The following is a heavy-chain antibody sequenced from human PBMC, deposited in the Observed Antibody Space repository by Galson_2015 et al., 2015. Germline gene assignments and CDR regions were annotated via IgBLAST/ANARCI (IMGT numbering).Heavy chain of an antibody. CDR3: ARDFVDFWSDYYYYGMDV. J-gene: IGHJ6*02. D-gene: IGHD3-3*01. Sequence: SLRLSCAASGFTFSSYGMHWVRQAPGKGLEWVAVIWYDGSNKYYADSVKGRFTISRDNSKNTLYLQMNSLRAEDTAVYYCARDFVDFWSDYYYYGMDVWGQGTTVTVSS. CDR2: IWYDGSNK. V-gene: IGHV3-33*01. CDR1: GFTFSSYG.